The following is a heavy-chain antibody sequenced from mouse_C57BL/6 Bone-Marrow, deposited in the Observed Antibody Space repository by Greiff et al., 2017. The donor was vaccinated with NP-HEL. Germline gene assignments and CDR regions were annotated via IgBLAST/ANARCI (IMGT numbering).Heavy chain of an antibody. J-gene: IGHJ4*01. Sequence: EVMLVESGGGLVQPGGSLKLSCAASGFTFSDYGMAWVRQAPRKGPEWVAFISNLAYSIYYADTVTGRFTISRENAKNTLYLEMSSLRSEDTAMYYCARHGYRGAMDYWGQGTSVTVSS. CDR3: ARHGYRGAMDY. D-gene: IGHD2-12*01. CDR2: ISNLAYSI. CDR1: GFTFSDYG. V-gene: IGHV5-15*04.